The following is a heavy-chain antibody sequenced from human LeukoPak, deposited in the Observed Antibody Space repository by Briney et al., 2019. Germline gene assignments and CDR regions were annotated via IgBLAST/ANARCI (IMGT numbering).Heavy chain of an antibody. CDR3: ASILGYCTNGVCSDY. Sequence: GGSLRLSCAASGFTFSSYAMSWVRQAPGKGLEWVAVISYDGSNKYYADSVKGRFTISRDNSKNTLYLQMNSLRAEDTAVYYCASILGYCTNGVCSDYWGQGTLVTVSS. CDR2: ISYDGSNK. V-gene: IGHV3-30-3*01. J-gene: IGHJ4*02. CDR1: GFTFSSYA. D-gene: IGHD2-8*01.